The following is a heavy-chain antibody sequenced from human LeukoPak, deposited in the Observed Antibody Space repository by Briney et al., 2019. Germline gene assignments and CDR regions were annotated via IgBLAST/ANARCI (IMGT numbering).Heavy chain of an antibody. V-gene: IGHV6-1*01. CDR1: GDSVSSNSNS. Sequence: SQTLPLTCVISGDSVSSNSNSWNWIRQSPSRGLEWLGRTYYRSMWYNDYAVSVKSRITIDPDTSKNQFSLQLTSVTPEDTAIYYCARDNGWDRGLDSWGQGTLVTVSS. CDR3: ARDNGWDRGLDS. CDR2: TYYRSMWYN. D-gene: IGHD6-19*01. J-gene: IGHJ4*02.